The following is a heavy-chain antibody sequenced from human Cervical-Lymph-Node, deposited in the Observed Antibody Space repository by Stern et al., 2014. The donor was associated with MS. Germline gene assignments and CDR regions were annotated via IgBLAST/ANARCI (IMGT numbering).Heavy chain of an antibody. CDR2: LYPGDSDP. D-gene: IGHD5-18*01. Sequence: MQLVQSGAEVKKPGESLRISCKASGYIFTKYWIGWVRQMPGKGLEWMGVLYPGDSDPRYSPSFQGQVTLSVDKSINPAYLQWTSLKASDTATYYCAREGEYNYGFKSDAFDVWGQGTMVTV. J-gene: IGHJ3*01. CDR3: AREGEYNYGFKSDAFDV. CDR1: GYIFTKYW. V-gene: IGHV5-51*01.